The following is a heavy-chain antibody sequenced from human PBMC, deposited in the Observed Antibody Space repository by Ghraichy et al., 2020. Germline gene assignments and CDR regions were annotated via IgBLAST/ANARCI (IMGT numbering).Heavy chain of an antibody. J-gene: IGHJ6*02. CDR1: GFTVSSYS. CDR3: ARGSTVVRFYYYDGMDV. V-gene: IGHV3-21*05. Sequence: GGSLRLSCVGSGFTVSSYSMNWVRQAPGKGMEWVSYITGSGRFISYADSVKGRFTVSRDNAQNSLYLQMKSLRDEDTAVYYCARGSTVVRFYYYDGMDVWGQGTTVTVSS. CDR2: ITGSGRFI. D-gene: IGHD2-21*01.